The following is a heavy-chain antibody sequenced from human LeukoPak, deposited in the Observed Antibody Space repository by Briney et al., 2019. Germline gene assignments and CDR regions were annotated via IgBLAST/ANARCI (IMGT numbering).Heavy chain of an antibody. J-gene: IGHJ4*02. Sequence: GGSLRLSCAASGFTFSSYSMNWVRQAPGKGLEWVSYISSSSSTIYYADSVKGRFTISRDNAKNSLYLQMNSLRAEDTAVYYCAREDDFWSAEHLDYWGQGTLVTVSS. CDR2: ISSSSSTI. V-gene: IGHV3-48*01. CDR1: GFTFSSYS. CDR3: AREDDFWSAEHLDY. D-gene: IGHD3-3*01.